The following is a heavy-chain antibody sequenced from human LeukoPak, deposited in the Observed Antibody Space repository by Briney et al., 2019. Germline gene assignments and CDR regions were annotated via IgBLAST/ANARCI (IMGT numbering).Heavy chain of an antibody. CDR2: LDHTGTT. Sequence: PSETLSLTCDVFDYSITSGYFWGWVRQPPGMGLEWIGSLDHTGTTYYNPSLKSRVTLSTDTSKNQFSLRLISVTAADTAVYYCARGDFYDYGKPFDYWGQGTLVTVSP. D-gene: IGHD3-22*01. CDR1: DYSITSGYF. J-gene: IGHJ4*02. V-gene: IGHV4-38-2*01. CDR3: ARGDFYDYGKPFDY.